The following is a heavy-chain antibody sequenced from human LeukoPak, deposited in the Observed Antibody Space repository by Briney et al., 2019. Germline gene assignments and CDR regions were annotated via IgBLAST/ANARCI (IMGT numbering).Heavy chain of an antibody. CDR2: IYYSGST. J-gene: IGHJ6*03. V-gene: IGHV4-39*07. CDR1: GGSISSSSYY. Sequence: PSETLSLTCTVSGGSISSSSYYWGWIRQPPGKGLEWIGSIYYSGSTYYNPSLKSRVTISVDTSKNQFSLKLSSVTAADTAVYYCARDLSSSWPYYYYYYMDVWGKGTTVTVSS. CDR3: ARDLSSSWPYYYYYYMDV. D-gene: IGHD6-13*01.